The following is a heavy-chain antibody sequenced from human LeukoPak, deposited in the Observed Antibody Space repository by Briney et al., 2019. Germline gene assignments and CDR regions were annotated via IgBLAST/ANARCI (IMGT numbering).Heavy chain of an antibody. Sequence: PGGSLRLSCAASGFPVSSNYISWVRQAPGKGLEWVSLIYNDGTRTYYADSVKGRFTISRDTSSGTVYLQMDSLRPEDTAVYYCATDGYHYFDYWGQGTLVTVSS. CDR2: IYNDGTRT. J-gene: IGHJ4*02. CDR3: ATDGYHYFDY. CDR1: GFPVSSNY. V-gene: IGHV3-53*01. D-gene: IGHD5-12*01.